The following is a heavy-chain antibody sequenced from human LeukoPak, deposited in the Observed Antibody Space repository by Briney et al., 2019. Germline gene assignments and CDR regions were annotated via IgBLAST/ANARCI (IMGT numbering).Heavy chain of an antibody. Sequence: PSETLSLTCTVSNGDINNYYWSWVRQPPGKGLEWIGYIYYRGSTKYNPSLKSRVTISIDTSNDQVSLRLTSVTAADTAVHYCARSESGVQYFQHYFYIDAWGKGTTVTVSS. CDR2: IYYRGST. CDR3: ARSESGVQYFQHYFYIDA. J-gene: IGHJ6*03. V-gene: IGHV4-59*01. D-gene: IGHD2-2*01. CDR1: NGDINNYY.